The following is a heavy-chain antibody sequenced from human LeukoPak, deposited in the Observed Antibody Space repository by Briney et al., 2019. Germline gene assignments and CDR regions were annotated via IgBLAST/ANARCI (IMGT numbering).Heavy chain of an antibody. V-gene: IGHV3-7*01. Sequence: GGSLRLSCAASGFTFSNYWMNWVRQAPGKGLEWVANIKQDGSEKDYADSVKGRFTISRDNAKNSLYLQMSTLGAEDTAVYYCTRGLQSAYWGQGTLVTVSS. J-gene: IGHJ4*02. D-gene: IGHD4-11*01. CDR2: IKQDGSEK. CDR3: TRGLQSAY. CDR1: GFTFSNYW.